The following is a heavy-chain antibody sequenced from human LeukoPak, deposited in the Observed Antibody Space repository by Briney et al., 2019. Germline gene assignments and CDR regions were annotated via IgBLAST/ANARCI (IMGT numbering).Heavy chain of an antibody. CDR2: FDPEDGET. D-gene: IGHD1-26*01. Sequence: ASVKVSCKVSGYTLTELSMHWVRQAPGKGVEWMGGFDPEDGETIYAQKFQGRVAMTEDTSTDTAYMELSSLRSEDTAVYYCATDLGLVGATLVAYYFDYWGQGTLVTVSS. J-gene: IGHJ4*02. CDR3: ATDLGLVGATLVAYYFDY. CDR1: GYTLTELS. V-gene: IGHV1-24*01.